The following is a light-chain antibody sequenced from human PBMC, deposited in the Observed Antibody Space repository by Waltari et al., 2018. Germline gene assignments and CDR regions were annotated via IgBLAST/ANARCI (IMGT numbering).Light chain of an antibody. CDR2: DVN. Sequence: QPALSQPASVSGSPGQSITISCTGASSDVGGHDYVSWYQQHPGKAPKLIIRDVNNRPSGVSNRFSGSKSGNTASLTISGLQAEDEADYYCSSYSTSSSLILFGEGTKVTVL. CDR1: SSDVGGHDY. J-gene: IGLJ2*01. CDR3: SSYSTSSSLIL. V-gene: IGLV2-14*03.